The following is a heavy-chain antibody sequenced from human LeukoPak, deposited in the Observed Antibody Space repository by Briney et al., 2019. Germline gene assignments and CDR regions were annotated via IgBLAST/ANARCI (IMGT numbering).Heavy chain of an antibody. D-gene: IGHD6-13*01. J-gene: IGHJ5*02. V-gene: IGHV3-48*03. CDR3: ARGAAGGMYNWFDP. CDR2: MSSRGSII. CDR1: GFTFSSYE. Sequence: GGSLRLSCAASGFTFSSYEMNWVRQAPGKGLEWVSYMSSRGSIIFYADSVKGRFTISRDNAKNSLYLQMDSLRVGDTAVYYCARGAAGGMYNWFDPWGQGTLVTVSS.